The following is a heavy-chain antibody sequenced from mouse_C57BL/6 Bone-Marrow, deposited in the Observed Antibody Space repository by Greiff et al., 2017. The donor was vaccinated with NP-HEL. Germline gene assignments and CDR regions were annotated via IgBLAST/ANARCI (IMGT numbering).Heavy chain of an antibody. V-gene: IGHV1-76*01. CDR2: IYPGSGNT. D-gene: IGHD2-5*01. CDR1: GYTFTDYY. J-gene: IGHJ2*01. Sequence: VQLQQSGAELVRPGASVKLSCKASGYTFTDYYINWVKQRPGQGLEWIARIYPGSGNTYYNEKFKGKATLTAEKSSSTAYMQLSSLTSEDSAVYFCARSGYSNYVGYFDYWGQGTTLTVSS. CDR3: ARSGYSNYVGYFDY.